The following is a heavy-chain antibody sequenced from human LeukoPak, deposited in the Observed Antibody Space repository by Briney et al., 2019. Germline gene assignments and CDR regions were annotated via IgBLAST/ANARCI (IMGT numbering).Heavy chain of an antibody. CDR1: GGTFSSYA. CDR2: IIPIFGTA. Sequence: GASVKVSCKASGGTFSSYAISWVRQAPGQGLEWMGGIIPIFGTANYAQKFQGRVTITTDESTSTAYMELSSLRSEDTAVYYCARGILVGATHYYYMDVWGKGTTATVSS. J-gene: IGHJ6*03. CDR3: ARGILVGATHYYYMDV. D-gene: IGHD1-26*01. V-gene: IGHV1-69*05.